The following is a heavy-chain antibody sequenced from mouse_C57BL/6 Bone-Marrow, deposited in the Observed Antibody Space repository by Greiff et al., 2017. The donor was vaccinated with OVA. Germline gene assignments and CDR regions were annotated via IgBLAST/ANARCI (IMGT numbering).Heavy chain of an antibody. CDR1: GYTFTSYD. V-gene: IGHV1-85*01. CDR3: ASGTVFAY. CDR2: IYPRDGST. D-gene: IGHD4-1*01. J-gene: IGHJ3*01. Sequence: QVQLKESGPELVKPGASVKLSCKASGYTFTSYDINWVKQRPGQGLEWIGWIYPRDGSTKYNEKFKGKATLTVDTSSSTAYMELHSLTSEDSAVYCCASGTVFAYWGQGTLVTVSA.